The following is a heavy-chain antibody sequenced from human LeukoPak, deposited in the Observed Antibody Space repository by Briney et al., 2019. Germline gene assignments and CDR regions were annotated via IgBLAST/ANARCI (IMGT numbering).Heavy chain of an antibody. V-gene: IGHV4-30-4*01. J-gene: IGHJ3*02. D-gene: IGHD2-2*02. CDR2: IYYSGST. CDR1: GGSISSGDYY. Sequence: SETLSLTCTVSGGSISSGDYYWSWIRQPPGKGLEWIGYIYYSGSTYYNPSLKSRVTISVDTSKNQFSLKLSSVTAAGTAVYYCARDSVVVPAAIPENAFDIWGQGTMVTVSS. CDR3: ARDSVVVPAAIPENAFDI.